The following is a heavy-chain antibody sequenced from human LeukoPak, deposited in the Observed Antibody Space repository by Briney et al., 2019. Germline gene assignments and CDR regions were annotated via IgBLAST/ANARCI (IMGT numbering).Heavy chain of an antibody. CDR3: ARSPMYYYDSSGYYVF. Sequence: SETLSLTCTVSGGSINTYYWSWIRQPAGKGLEWIGRIYSSGTTHYNPSLKSRVTMSVDTSKKQFSLKLSSVTAADTAVYYCARSPMYYYDSSGYYVFGGQGTLVTVSS. J-gene: IGHJ4*02. D-gene: IGHD3-22*01. CDR2: IYSSGTT. CDR1: GGSINTYY. V-gene: IGHV4-4*07.